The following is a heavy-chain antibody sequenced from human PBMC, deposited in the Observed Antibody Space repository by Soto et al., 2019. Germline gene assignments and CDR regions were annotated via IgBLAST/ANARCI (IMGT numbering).Heavy chain of an antibody. CDR1: GGSISSSSYY. CDR3: ARHGYRSSRDYYYYGMDA. Sequence: SETLSLSCTVSGGSISSSSYYWGWIRQPPGKGLEWIGSIYYSGSTYYNPSLKSRVTISVDTSKNQFSLKLSSVTAADTAVYYCARHGYRSSRDYYYYGMDAWGQGTTVT. D-gene: IGHD6-6*01. J-gene: IGHJ6*02. V-gene: IGHV4-39*01. CDR2: IYYSGST.